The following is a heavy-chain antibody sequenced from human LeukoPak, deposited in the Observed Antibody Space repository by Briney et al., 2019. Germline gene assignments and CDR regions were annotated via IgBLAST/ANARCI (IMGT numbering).Heavy chain of an antibody. Sequence: GGSLRLSCAASGFTFSDYYMSWIRQAPGKGLEWVSYISSSGSTIYYADSVRGRFTISRDNAKNSLYLQMNSLRAEDTAVYYCARGAYCGSDCYFVPEELFDYWGQGTLVTVSS. CDR2: ISSSGSTI. J-gene: IGHJ4*02. D-gene: IGHD2-21*02. CDR3: ARGAYCGSDCYFVPEELFDY. CDR1: GFTFSDYY. V-gene: IGHV3-11*01.